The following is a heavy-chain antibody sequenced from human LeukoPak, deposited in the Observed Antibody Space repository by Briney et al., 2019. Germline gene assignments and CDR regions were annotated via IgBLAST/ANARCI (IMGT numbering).Heavy chain of an antibody. J-gene: IGHJ6*02. CDR3: ARDPRELLEPYGMDV. CDR1: GYTFTSYG. V-gene: IGHV1-18*01. CDR2: ISAYNGNT. Sequence: GASVKVSCKASGYTFTSYGISWVRQAPGQGLEWMGWISAYNGNTNYAQKLQGRVTMTTDTSTSTAYMELRSLRSDDTAVYYCARDPRELLEPYGMDVWGQGTTVTVSS. D-gene: IGHD3-10*01.